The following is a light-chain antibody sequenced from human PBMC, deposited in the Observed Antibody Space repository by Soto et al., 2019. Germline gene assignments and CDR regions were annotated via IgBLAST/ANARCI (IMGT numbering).Light chain of an antibody. CDR2: KAS. CDR1: QSISSW. J-gene: IGKJ1*01. CDR3: LHDYYLPRT. V-gene: IGKV1-5*03. Sequence: DIQMTQSPSTLSASVGDRVTITCRASQSISSWLAWYQQKPGKAPKLLIYKASSLQSGVPSRFSGSGSGTEFTLTISSLQPDDFATYFCLHDYYLPRTFGQGTTV.